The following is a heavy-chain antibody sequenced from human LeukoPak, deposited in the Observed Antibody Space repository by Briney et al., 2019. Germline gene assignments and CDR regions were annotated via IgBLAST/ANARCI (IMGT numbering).Heavy chain of an antibody. Sequence: SQTLSLTCAISGDSVSSNSAAWNWIRQSPSRGLEWLGRTYYRSKWYNDYAVSVKSRITINPDTSKNQFSLQLNSVTPEDTAVYYCARDQIRFLEWLSNSSGFDYWGQGTLVTVSS. CDR1: GDSVSSNSAA. V-gene: IGHV6-1*01. CDR3: ARDQIRFLEWLSNSSGFDY. J-gene: IGHJ4*02. D-gene: IGHD3-3*01. CDR2: TYYRSKWYN.